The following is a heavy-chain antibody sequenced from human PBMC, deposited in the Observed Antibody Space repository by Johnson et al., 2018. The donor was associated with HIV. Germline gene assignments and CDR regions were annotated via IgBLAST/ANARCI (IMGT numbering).Heavy chain of an antibody. Sequence: QVQLVESGGGVVQPGRSLRLSCAASGFTFSDYGMHWVRQAPGKGLEWVAVISYDGSNKYYADSVKGRFTISSDNSKNTLYLQMNSLRAEDTAVYYCARGPITIFGVVTTGDAFDIWGQGTMVTVSS. CDR1: GFTFSDYG. J-gene: IGHJ3*02. CDR3: ARGPITIFGVVTTGDAFDI. V-gene: IGHV3-30*19. D-gene: IGHD3-3*01. CDR2: ISYDGSNK.